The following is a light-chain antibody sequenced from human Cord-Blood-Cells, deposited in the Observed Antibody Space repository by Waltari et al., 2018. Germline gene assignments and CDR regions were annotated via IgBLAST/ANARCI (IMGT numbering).Light chain of an antibody. CDR3: QQRSNWPLT. CDR2: DAS. CDR1: QSVSSY. Sequence: IVLTQCPATLSLSPGERATLSCRASQSVSSYLAWYQQKPGQAPRLLIYDASNRTTGIPARFSGSGSGTDFTLTISSLEPEDFAVYYCQQRSNWPLTFGPGTKVDIK. J-gene: IGKJ3*01. V-gene: IGKV3-11*01.